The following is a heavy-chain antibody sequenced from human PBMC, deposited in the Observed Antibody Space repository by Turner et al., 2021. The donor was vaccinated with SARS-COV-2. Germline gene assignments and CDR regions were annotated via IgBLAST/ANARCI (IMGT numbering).Heavy chain of an antibody. J-gene: IGHJ3*02. Sequence: EVQLVESGGGLVKPGGSLRLSCAASGFPFSSYSMNWVRQAPGKGLEWVSSISSSSRYIYYADSVKGRFTISRDNAKNSLYLQMNSLKAEDTAVYYCARARWDYYDSSGYYPNAFDIWGQGTMVTVSS. CDR2: ISSSSRYI. CDR1: GFPFSSYS. CDR3: ARARWDYYDSSGYYPNAFDI. D-gene: IGHD3-22*01. V-gene: IGHV3-21*01.